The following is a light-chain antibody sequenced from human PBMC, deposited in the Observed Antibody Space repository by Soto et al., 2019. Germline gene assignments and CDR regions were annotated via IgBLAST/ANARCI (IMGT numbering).Light chain of an antibody. CDR2: EGS. CDR3: CSYAGSSTYV. V-gene: IGLV2-23*01. Sequence: QSALTQPASVSGSPGQSITISCTGTSSDVGSYNLVSWYQRHPIKAPKLMIYEGSKRPSGVSNRFSGSKSGNTASLTISGLQAEDEADYYCCSYAGSSTYVFGTGTKLTVL. CDR1: SSDVGSYNL. J-gene: IGLJ1*01.